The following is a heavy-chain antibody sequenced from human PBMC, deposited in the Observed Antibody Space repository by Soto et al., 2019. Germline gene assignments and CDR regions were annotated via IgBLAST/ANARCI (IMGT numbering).Heavy chain of an antibody. V-gene: IGHV1-69*13. CDR1: GGTFSSYA. Sequence: SVKVSCKASGGTFSSYAISWVRQAPGQGLEWMGGIIPIFGTANYAQKFQGRVTIAADESTSTAYMELSSLRSEDTAVYYCARDNSPSYYDILTGRPPLFYYYYYGMDVWGQGTTVTVSS. CDR2: IIPIFGTA. J-gene: IGHJ6*02. D-gene: IGHD3-9*01. CDR3: ARDNSPSYYDILTGRPPLFYYYYYGMDV.